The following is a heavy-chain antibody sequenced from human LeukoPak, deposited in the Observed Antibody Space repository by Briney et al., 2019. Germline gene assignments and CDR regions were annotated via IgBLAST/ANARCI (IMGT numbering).Heavy chain of an antibody. Sequence: SETLSLSCTVSLGSISSYYWSWIRQPAGRGLEWIGRIYTSGSTNYNPSLKSRVTMSVDTSKNQFSLKLSSVTAADTAVYYCARERRNGDYSIGDAFDIWGQGTMVTVSS. J-gene: IGHJ3*02. CDR3: ARERRNGDYSIGDAFDI. V-gene: IGHV4-4*07. CDR2: IYTSGST. D-gene: IGHD4-17*01. CDR1: LGSISSYY.